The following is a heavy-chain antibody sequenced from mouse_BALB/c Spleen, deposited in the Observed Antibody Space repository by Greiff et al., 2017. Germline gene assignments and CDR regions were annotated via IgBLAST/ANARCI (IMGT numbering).Heavy chain of an antibody. Sequence: VQLQQSGAELVKPGASVKLSCTASGFNIKDTYMHWVKQRPEQGLEWIGRIDPANGNTKYDPKFQGKATITADTSSNTAYLQLSSLTSEDTAVYYCARRGYYRYGFAYWGQGTLVTVSA. D-gene: IGHD2-14*01. J-gene: IGHJ3*01. V-gene: IGHV14-3*02. CDR1: GFNIKDTY. CDR2: IDPANGNT. CDR3: ARRGYYRYGFAY.